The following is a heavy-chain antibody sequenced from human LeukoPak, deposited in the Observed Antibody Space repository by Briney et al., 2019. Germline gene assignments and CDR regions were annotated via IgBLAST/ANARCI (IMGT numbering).Heavy chain of an antibody. V-gene: IGHV3-21*05. CDR2: INSGSSAI. J-gene: IGHJ3*02. Sequence: GGSLRLSCAASGFTFSSYSMNWVRQAPGKGLEWVSYINSGSSAIDYADSVKGRFTISRDNAKNSLLMNSLRPEDTAVYYCARVRSETSSRYDAFDIWGQGTMVTVSS. D-gene: IGHD2-2*01. CDR1: GFTFSSYS. CDR3: ARVRSETSSRYDAFDI.